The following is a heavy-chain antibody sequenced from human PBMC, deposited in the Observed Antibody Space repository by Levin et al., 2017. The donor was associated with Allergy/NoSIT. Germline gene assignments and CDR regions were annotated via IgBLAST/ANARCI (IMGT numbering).Heavy chain of an antibody. V-gene: IGHV3-53*01. CDR1: GFTVSSNY. CDR3: ASRSGSYYASMDV. Sequence: SCAASGFTVSSNYMSWVRQAPGKGLEWVSVIYSGGSTYYADSVKGRFTISRDNSKNTLYLQMNSLRAEDTAVYYCASRSGSYYASMDVWGQGTTVTVSS. CDR2: IYSGGST. D-gene: IGHD1-26*01. J-gene: IGHJ6*02.